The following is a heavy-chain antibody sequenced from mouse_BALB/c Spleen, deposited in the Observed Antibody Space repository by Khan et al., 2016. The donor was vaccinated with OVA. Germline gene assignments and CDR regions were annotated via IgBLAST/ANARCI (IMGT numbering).Heavy chain of an antibody. V-gene: IGHV1-26*01. Sequence: VRLQQSGPELVKPGASVKVSCKASGYTFTDYYMKWMKQSHGKSLEWIGDINPNNGDTFYNQKFKGKATLTVDKSSNTAYTQLNSLSSEDSAVYYCARGLFDVWGAGTTVTVSS. CDR2: INPNNGDT. CDR1: GYTFTDYY. CDR3: ARGLFDV. J-gene: IGHJ1*01.